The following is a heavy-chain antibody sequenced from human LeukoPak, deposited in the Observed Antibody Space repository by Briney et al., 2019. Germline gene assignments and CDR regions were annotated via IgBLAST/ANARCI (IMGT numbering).Heavy chain of an antibody. CDR2: IYSEEHGGST. CDR1: GFTFSTYS. V-gene: IGHV3-53*01. Sequence: GGSLRLSCAASGFTFSTYSMDWVRQAPGKGLEWVSLIYSEEHGGSTYYGDSVKGRFTIFRDKSKNTLFLQMNSLRVDDTAVYYCAIAYRSGWTLDYWGQGTLVTVSS. CDR3: AIAYRSGWTLDY. D-gene: IGHD6-19*01. J-gene: IGHJ4*02.